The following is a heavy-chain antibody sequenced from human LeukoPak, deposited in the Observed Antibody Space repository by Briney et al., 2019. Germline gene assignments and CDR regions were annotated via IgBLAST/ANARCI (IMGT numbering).Heavy chain of an antibody. CDR3: AKDSGGGYYYFDY. J-gene: IGHJ4*02. CDR1: GFIFSSYG. CDR2: IRYDGTNK. V-gene: IGHV3-30*02. D-gene: IGHD3-10*01. Sequence: GGSLRLSCAASGFIFSSYGIHWVRQAPGKGLEWVAFIRYDGTNKFYVDSVKGRLTISRDNSKNTLYLQMNSLGAEDTAVYYCAKDSGGGYYYFDYWGQGTLVTVSS.